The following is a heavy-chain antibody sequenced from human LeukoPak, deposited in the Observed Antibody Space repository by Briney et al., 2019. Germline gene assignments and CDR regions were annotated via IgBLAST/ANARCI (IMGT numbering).Heavy chain of an antibody. V-gene: IGHV4-4*07. Sequence: SETLSLTCTVSGGSISSYYWSWIRQPAGKGLEWIGRIYTSGSTNYNPSLKSRVTMSVDTSKNQSSLKLSSVTAADTAVYYCARSDEWLDAFDIWGQGTMVTVSS. CDR2: IYTSGST. CDR3: ARSDEWLDAFDI. CDR1: GGSISSYY. D-gene: IGHD3-3*01. J-gene: IGHJ3*02.